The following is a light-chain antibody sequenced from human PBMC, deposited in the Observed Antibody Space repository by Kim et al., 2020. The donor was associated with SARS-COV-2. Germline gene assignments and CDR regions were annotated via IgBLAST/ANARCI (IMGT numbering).Light chain of an antibody. CDR1: QSISGW. CDR3: QQYTHYWT. CDR2: DGS. V-gene: IGKV1-5*01. Sequence: DIQMTQFPSTLSASVGDRVTITCRASQSISGWLAWYQQKPGRAPKVLIYDGSTLQSGVPSRFSGSGSGTEFTLAISSLQPDDVATYYCQQYTHYWTFGQGTKVDI. J-gene: IGKJ1*01.